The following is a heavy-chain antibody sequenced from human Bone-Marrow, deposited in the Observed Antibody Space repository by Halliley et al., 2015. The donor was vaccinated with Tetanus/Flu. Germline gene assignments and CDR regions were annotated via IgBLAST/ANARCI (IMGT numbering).Heavy chain of an antibody. CDR1: GFIFSSYW. Sequence: AVSGFIFSSYWMGWVRQAPGKGLEWVANIRQDGNEIYYGDSARGRFTISRDNAKNSLFLQLNSLRAEDTAVYYCARDSGDYYFDHWGQGTLVTVSS. CDR3: ARDSGDYYFDH. V-gene: IGHV3-7*01. D-gene: IGHD1-26*01. CDR2: IRQDGNEI. J-gene: IGHJ4*02.